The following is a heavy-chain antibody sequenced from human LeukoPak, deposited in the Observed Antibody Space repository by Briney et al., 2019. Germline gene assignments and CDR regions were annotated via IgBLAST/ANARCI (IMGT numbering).Heavy chain of an antibody. D-gene: IGHD2-15*01. V-gene: IGHV1-8*01. CDR3: ARAGGYCGRISCPYYFDY. J-gene: IGHJ4*02. CDR1: GYTFTSYD. Sequence: GASVKVSCKASGYTFTSYDINWVRQATGQGLEWMGWMNPNSGNTGYAQKFQGRVTMTRNTSISTAYTELSSLRSEDTAVYYCARAGGYCGRISCPYYFDYWGQGSLVAVSS. CDR2: MNPNSGNT.